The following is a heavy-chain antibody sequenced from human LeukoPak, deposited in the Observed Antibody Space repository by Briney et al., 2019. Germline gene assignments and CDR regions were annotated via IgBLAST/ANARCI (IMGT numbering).Heavy chain of an antibody. CDR2: ISGSGGST. CDR3: AKEGDHYDSRDSGAFDI. D-gene: IGHD3-22*01. V-gene: IGHV3-23*01. Sequence: GGSLRLSCAASGFTFSSYWMHWVRQAPGKGLEWVSSISGSGGSTYYADSVKGRFTISRDNSKNTLYLQMNSLRAEDTAVYYCAKEGDHYDSRDSGAFDIWGQGTRVTVSS. J-gene: IGHJ3*02. CDR1: GFTFSSYW.